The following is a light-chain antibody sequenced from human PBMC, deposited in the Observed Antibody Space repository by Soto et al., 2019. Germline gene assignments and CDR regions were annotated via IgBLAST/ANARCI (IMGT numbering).Light chain of an antibody. CDR2: VNSGGSH. CDR1: SGHSNYA. J-gene: IGLJ7*01. V-gene: IGLV4-69*01. CDR3: QTWGTGSAIVV. Sequence: QPVLTQSPSASASLGASVKLTCTLSSGHSNYAIAWHQQQPEKGPRYLMKVNSGGSHIKGDGIPDRFSGSSSGAERYLFISRLQSEDEADYYCQTWGTGSAIVVFGGGTQLTV.